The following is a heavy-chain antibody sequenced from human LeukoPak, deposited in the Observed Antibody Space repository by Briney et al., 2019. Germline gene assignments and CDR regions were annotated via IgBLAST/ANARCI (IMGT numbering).Heavy chain of an antibody. CDR3: ARRGAVTHAFDI. Sequence: GGSLRLSCAASGFTFSSYGMHWVRQAPGKGLEWVAFIRYDGSNKYYADSVKGRFTISRDNSKNTLYLQMNSLRAEDTAVYYCARRGAVTHAFDIWGQGTMVTVSS. CDR2: IRYDGSNK. D-gene: IGHD4-17*01. CDR1: GFTFSSYG. J-gene: IGHJ3*02. V-gene: IGHV3-30*02.